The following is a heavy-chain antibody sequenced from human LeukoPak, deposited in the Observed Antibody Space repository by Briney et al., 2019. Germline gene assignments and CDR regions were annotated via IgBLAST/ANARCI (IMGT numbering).Heavy chain of an antibody. V-gene: IGHV4-59*01. CDR2: IYYSGST. Sequence: SETLSLTCTVSGGSISSYYWSWIRQPPGKGLEWIGYIYYSGSTNYNPSLKSRVTISVDTSKNQFSLKLSSVTAADTALYYCARDRKYYYHMDVWGKGTTVTVSS. CDR1: GGSISSYY. CDR3: ARDRKYYYHMDV. J-gene: IGHJ6*03. D-gene: IGHD1-14*01.